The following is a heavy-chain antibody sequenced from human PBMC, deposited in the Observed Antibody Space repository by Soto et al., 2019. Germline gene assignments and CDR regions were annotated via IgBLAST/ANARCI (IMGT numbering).Heavy chain of an antibody. V-gene: IGHV3-49*03. CDR2: IRSKAYGGTT. Sequence: LRLSCTASGFTFGDYATSWFRQAPGKGLEWVGFIRSKAYGGTTEYAASVKGRFTISRDDSKSIAYLQMNSLKTEDTAVYYCTGSRKYYDFWSGYYYYYGMDVWGQGTTVTV. D-gene: IGHD3-3*01. CDR3: TGSRKYYDFWSGYYYYYGMDV. CDR1: GFTFGDYA. J-gene: IGHJ6*02.